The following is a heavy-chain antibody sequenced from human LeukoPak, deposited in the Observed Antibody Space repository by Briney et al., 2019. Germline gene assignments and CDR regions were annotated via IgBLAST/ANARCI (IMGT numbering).Heavy chain of an antibody. V-gene: IGHV3-11*01. Sequence: PGGSLRLSCAASGFNFGVHYMSWLRQAPGKRPEWISYISANGGDIAYADSVKGRFTISRDNAKNSLHLQMNRLRVGDTAVYHCVRHSGGAGGQWGQGTLIAVSS. J-gene: IGHJ4*02. CDR3: VRHSGGAGGQ. D-gene: IGHD1-26*01. CDR1: GFNFGVHY. CDR2: ISANGGDI.